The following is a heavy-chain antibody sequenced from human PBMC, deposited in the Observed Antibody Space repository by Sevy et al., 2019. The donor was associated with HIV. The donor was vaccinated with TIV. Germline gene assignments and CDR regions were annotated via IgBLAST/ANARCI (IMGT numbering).Heavy chain of an antibody. V-gene: IGHV1-18*01. Sequence: ASVKVSCKASGYTFTSYGISWVRQAPGQGLEWMGWISAYNGNTNYSQKLQGRVTMTTDTSTSTAYMELRSLRSDDTAVYYCARDRGPMVRGMGWFDPWGQGTLVTVSS. J-gene: IGHJ5*02. CDR2: ISAYNGNT. CDR1: GYTFTSYG. CDR3: ARDRGPMVRGMGWFDP. D-gene: IGHD3-10*01.